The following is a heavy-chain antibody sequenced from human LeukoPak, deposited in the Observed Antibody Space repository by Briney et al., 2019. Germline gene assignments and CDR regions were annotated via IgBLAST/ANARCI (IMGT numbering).Heavy chain of an antibody. Sequence: SETLSLNCNVSGGSISSSSYYWGWIRQPPGKWLQWIGRIYYSGSTYYNPSLKSRVTISVDTSKNQFSLKLSSVTAADTAVYYCAREVTIFGVVRAPYFDYWGQGTLVTVSS. D-gene: IGHD3-3*01. V-gene: IGHV4-39*07. CDR1: GGSISSSSYY. J-gene: IGHJ4*02. CDR3: AREVTIFGVVRAPYFDY. CDR2: IYYSGST.